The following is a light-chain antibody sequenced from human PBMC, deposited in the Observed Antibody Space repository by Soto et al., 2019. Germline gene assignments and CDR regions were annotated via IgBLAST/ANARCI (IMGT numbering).Light chain of an antibody. Sequence: QSALTQPRSVSGSPGQSVTISCTGTSSDVGGYDYVSWYQQHPGKAPKVIIYDVHKRPSGVPVRFSGSKSGNTASLTISRLQADDEADYYCCSYAGTYTWIFGAGTKVTVL. CDR3: CSYAGTYTWI. V-gene: IGLV2-11*01. CDR2: DVH. J-gene: IGLJ2*01. CDR1: SSDVGGYDY.